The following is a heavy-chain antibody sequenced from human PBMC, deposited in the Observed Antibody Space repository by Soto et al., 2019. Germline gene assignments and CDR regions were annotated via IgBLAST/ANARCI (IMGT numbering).Heavy chain of an antibody. CDR1: GYTFTSYA. Sequence: ASVKVSCKASGYTFTSYAMHWVRQAPGQRLEWMGWINAGNGNTKYSQKFQGRVTITRDTSASTAYMELSSLRSEDTAVYYCARDLPACCTNGVCCNWFDPWGQGTLVTVSS. V-gene: IGHV1-3*01. J-gene: IGHJ5*02. CDR3: ARDLPACCTNGVCCNWFDP. D-gene: IGHD2-8*01. CDR2: INAGNGNT.